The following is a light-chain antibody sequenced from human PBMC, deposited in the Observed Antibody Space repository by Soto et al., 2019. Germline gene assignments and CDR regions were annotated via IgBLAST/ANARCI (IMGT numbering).Light chain of an antibody. CDR3: QQYHRWPLT. CDR2: DTS. Sequence: EIVLTQSPATLSLSPGERATLSCRASQTIYEKLAWYQQKPGQTPRLVIYDTSIRATGTPGSFSGSGSGTEFTLTISSLQSEDFAVYYCQQYHRWPLTFGGGTKVDIK. J-gene: IGKJ4*01. V-gene: IGKV3-15*01. CDR1: QTIYEK.